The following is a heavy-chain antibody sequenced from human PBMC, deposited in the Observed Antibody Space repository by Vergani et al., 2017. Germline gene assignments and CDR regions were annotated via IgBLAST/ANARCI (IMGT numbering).Heavy chain of an antibody. Sequence: QVQLVQSGAEVKKPGASVTVSCKASGYTFTSYDINWVRQATGQGLEWMGWMNPNSGNTGYAQKFQGRVTMTRNTSISTAYMELSSLRSEDTAVYYCARGSLPSVGYQLLYSYFDYWGQGTLVTVSS. CDR2: MNPNSGNT. CDR3: ARGSLPSVGYQLLYSYFDY. D-gene: IGHD2-2*02. J-gene: IGHJ4*02. V-gene: IGHV1-8*01. CDR1: GYTFTSYD.